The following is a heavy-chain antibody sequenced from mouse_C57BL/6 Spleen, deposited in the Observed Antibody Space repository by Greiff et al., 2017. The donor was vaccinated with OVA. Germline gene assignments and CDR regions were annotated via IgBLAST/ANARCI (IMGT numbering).Heavy chain of an antibody. J-gene: IGHJ1*03. D-gene: IGHD1-1*01. CDR3: AKNYYGSSYGYFDV. CDR2: ISSGSSTN. Sequence: EVMLVESGGGLVKPGGSLKLSCAASGFTFSDYGMHWVRQAPEQGLEWVAYISSGSSTNYYADTVKGRFTIARDNAKNTLFLQMTSLRSDDTAMYYCAKNYYGSSYGYFDVWGTGTTVTVSS. CDR1: GFTFSDYG. V-gene: IGHV5-17*01.